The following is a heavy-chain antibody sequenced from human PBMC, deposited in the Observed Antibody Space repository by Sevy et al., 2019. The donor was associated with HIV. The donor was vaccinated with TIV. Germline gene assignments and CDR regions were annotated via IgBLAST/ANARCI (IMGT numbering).Heavy chain of an antibody. J-gene: IGHJ6*02. Sequence: GGSLRLSCAASGFTFSSYAMHWVRQAPGKGLEWVAVISYDGSNKYYADSVKGRFTISRDNSKNTLYLQMNSLRVEDTAVYYCAGERGSYYEFTVGMDVWGQGTTVTVSS. V-gene: IGHV3-30-3*01. CDR3: AGERGSYYEFTVGMDV. CDR1: GFTFSSYA. D-gene: IGHD1-26*01. CDR2: ISYDGSNK.